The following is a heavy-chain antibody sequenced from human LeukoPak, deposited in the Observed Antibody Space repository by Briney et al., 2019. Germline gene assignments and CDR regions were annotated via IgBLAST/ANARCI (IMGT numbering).Heavy chain of an antibody. CDR3: ARVVYYYDSSGYYRDAFDI. V-gene: IGHV1-18*01. J-gene: IGHJ3*02. D-gene: IGHD3-22*01. CDR1: GYTFTSYG. Sequence: ASVKVSCKASGYTFTSYGISWVRQAPGQGLEWMGWISAYNGNTNYAQKLQGRVTMTTDTSTSTAYMELRSLRSDDTVVYYCARVVYYYDSSGYYRDAFDIWGQGTMVTVSS. CDR2: ISAYNGNT.